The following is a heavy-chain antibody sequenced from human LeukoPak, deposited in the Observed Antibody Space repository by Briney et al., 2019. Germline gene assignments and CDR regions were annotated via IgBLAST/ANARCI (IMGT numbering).Heavy chain of an antibody. D-gene: IGHD2-2*01. CDR2: ISAYNGNT. CDR1: GYTFTGYY. J-gene: IGHJ5*02. V-gene: IGHV1-18*04. Sequence: ASVKVSCKASGYTFTGYYMHWVRQAPGQGLEWMGWISAYNGNTNYAQKLQGRVTMTTDTSTSTAYMELRSLRSDDTAVYYCARGCSSTSCYYNWFDPWGQGTLVTVSS. CDR3: ARGCSSTSCYYNWFDP.